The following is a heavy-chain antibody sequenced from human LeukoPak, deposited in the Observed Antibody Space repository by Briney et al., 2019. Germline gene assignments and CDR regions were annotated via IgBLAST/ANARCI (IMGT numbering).Heavy chain of an antibody. V-gene: IGHV3-33*01. J-gene: IGHJ6*02. CDR3: ARVRIQLWYGMDV. Sequence: GRSLRLSCAASGFTSSSYGMHWVRQAPGKGLEWVAVIWYDGSKKYYADSVKGRFTISRDNSKNTLYLQMNSLRAEDTAVYYCARVRIQLWYGMDVWGQGTTVTVSS. CDR1: GFTSSSYG. CDR2: IWYDGSKK. D-gene: IGHD5-18*01.